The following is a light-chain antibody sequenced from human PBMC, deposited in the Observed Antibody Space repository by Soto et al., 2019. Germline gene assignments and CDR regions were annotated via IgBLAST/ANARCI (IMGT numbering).Light chain of an antibody. Sequence: QSALTQPTSVSGSPGQSIAVSCSGTSSDIGAYIHVSWYQQHPGKAPKLMIYDVSNRPSGVSDRFSGSKSGNTASLTISGLHADDDSDYYFTSYTTSGTYVFGAGTKVTVL. J-gene: IGLJ1*01. CDR3: TSYTTSGTYV. CDR1: SSDIGAYIH. V-gene: IGLV2-14*03. CDR2: DVS.